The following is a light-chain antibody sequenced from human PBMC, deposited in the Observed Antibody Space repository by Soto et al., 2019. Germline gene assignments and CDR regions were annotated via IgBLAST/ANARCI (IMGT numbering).Light chain of an antibody. Sequence: EIVMTQSPATLSVSPGERATLSCRASQSVSSSHLAWYQQKPGLAPRLLIYGASSRATGIPDRFGGSGSGTDFTLTISRLEPDDFAVYYCQQYSNWPTFGQGTKVDIK. V-gene: IGKV3D-20*02. CDR2: GAS. J-gene: IGKJ1*01. CDR1: QSVSSSH. CDR3: QQYSNWPT.